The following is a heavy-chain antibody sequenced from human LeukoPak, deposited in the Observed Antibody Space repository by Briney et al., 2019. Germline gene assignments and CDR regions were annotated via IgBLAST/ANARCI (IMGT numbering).Heavy chain of an antibody. CDR1: VGSFSGYY. Sequence: PSHTLSLTCAVYVGSFSGYYWRWIRQPPGKGLEWIGEINHHGSTNYNPSLKSRVTISVETSKNQFSLKLSSVTVSHTALYYCSRGRKRGDTTYYYYGMDVWGQGTTVTVPS. V-gene: IGHV4-34*01. CDR2: INHHGST. J-gene: IGHJ6*01. D-gene: IGHD2-21*02. CDR3: SRGRKRGDTTYYYYGMDV.